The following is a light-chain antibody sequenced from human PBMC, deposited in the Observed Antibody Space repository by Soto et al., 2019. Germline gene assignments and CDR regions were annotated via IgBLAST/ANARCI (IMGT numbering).Light chain of an antibody. CDR3: EQFDSYFTT. J-gene: IGKJ1*01. CDR2: GAP. CDR1: QAINNN. V-gene: IGKV3-15*01. Sequence: DMVLTQAPSTLSASAGDRATLSCRASQAINNNVAWYQLKAGQVPGLLIYGAPTRATGIPARFSGSGSGTELTLTVCSLQPGDFATYYCEQFDSYFTTFGQGTKVDIK.